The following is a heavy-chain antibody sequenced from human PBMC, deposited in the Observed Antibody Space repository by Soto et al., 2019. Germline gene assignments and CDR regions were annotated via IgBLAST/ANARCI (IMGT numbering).Heavy chain of an antibody. CDR2: IYYSGST. V-gene: IGHV4-39*01. D-gene: IGHD4-17*01. CDR1: GGSISSCSYY. Sequence: PSETLSLTCTVSGGSISSCSYYWGWIRQPPGKGLEWIGSIYYSGSTYYNPSLKSRVTISVDTSKNQFSLKLSSVTAADTAVYYCARVTTGWFDPWGQGTLVTVSS. CDR3: ARVTTGWFDP. J-gene: IGHJ5*02.